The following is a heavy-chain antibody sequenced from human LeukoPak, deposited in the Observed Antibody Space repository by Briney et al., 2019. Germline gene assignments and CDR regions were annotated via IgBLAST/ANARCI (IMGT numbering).Heavy chain of an antibody. CDR3: AKDRVLRYFDWLFDLDY. J-gene: IGHJ4*02. V-gene: IGHV3-30*02. CDR2: IRYDGSNK. D-gene: IGHD3-9*01. Sequence: GGSLRLSCAASGLTFSNYGMHWVRQAPGKGLEWVAFIRYDGSNKYYADSVKGRFTISRDNSKNTLYLQMNGLRVEDTAVYYCAKDRVLRYFDWLFDLDYWGQGTLVTVSS. CDR1: GLTFSNYG.